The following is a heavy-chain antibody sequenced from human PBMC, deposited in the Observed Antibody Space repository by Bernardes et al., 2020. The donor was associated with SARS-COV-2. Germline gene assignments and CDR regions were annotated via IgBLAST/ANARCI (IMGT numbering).Heavy chain of an antibody. V-gene: IGHV3-20*01. CDR3: VRGYYDGPFDN. CDR2: IKRSGGST. J-gene: IGHJ4*02. Sequence: GGPLILSCAASGFNFDYYIMSWVRETPGKGLGMGSGIKRSGGSTGSADFVQGRFTISRDNAKNSLYLQMNSLRAEDTALYHCVRGYYDGPFDNWGQGTLVTVSS. CDR1: GFNFDYYI. D-gene: IGHD3-3*01.